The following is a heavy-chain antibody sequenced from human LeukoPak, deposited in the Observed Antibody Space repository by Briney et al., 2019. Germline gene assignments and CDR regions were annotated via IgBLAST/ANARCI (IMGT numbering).Heavy chain of an antibody. CDR2: IWYDGSNK. Sequence: GGSLRLSCAASGFTFSNYGMHWVRQAPGKGQEWVAVIWYDGSNKYYADSVKGRFTISRDNSKNTLYLQMNSLRAEDTAVYYCARDSGYDFWSGYYGGYYFDYWGQGTLVTVSS. CDR3: ARDSGYDFWSGYYGGYYFDY. D-gene: IGHD3-3*01. CDR1: GFTFSNYG. J-gene: IGHJ4*02. V-gene: IGHV3-33*08.